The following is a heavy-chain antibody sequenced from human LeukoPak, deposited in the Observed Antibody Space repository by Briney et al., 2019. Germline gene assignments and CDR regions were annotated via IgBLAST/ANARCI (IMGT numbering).Heavy chain of an antibody. CDR2: IYYSGST. Sequence: SQTLSLTCTVSGGSISSGGFYWSWIRQHPGKGLEWIGYIYYSGSTYYDPSLKSRVTISVDTSKNQLSLKLSSVTAADTAVYYCASLYGDYGAYYFDYWGQGTLVTVSS. J-gene: IGHJ4*02. CDR3: ASLYGDYGAYYFDY. D-gene: IGHD4-17*01. V-gene: IGHV4-31*03. CDR1: GGSISSGGFY.